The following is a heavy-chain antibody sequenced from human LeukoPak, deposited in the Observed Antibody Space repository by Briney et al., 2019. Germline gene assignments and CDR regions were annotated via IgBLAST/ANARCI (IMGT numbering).Heavy chain of an antibody. CDR2: INPNSGGT. CDR3: ARGGKWELRFNYYYGMDV. CDR1: GYTFTGYY. J-gene: IGHJ6*02. V-gene: IGHV1-2*04. D-gene: IGHD1-26*01. Sequence: ASVTVSCTASGYTFTGYYMHWVRQAPGEGLEWMGWINPNSGGTNYAQKFQGWVTMTRDTSISTAYMELSRLRSDDTAVYYCARGGKWELRFNYYYGMDVWGQGTTVTVSS.